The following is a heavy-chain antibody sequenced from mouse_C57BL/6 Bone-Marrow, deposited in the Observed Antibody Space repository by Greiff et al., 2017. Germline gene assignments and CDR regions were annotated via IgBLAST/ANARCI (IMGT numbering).Heavy chain of an antibody. J-gene: IGHJ3*01. CDR1: GYTFTSYW. Sequence: QVQLKQPGAELVKPGASVKVSCKASGYTFTSYWMHWVKQRPGQGLEWIGRIHPSDSDTNYNQKFKGKATLTVDKSSSTAYMQLSSLTSEDSAVYYCEIERRNDYGSSYEAYWGQGTLVTVSA. CDR3: EIERRNDYGSSYEAY. V-gene: IGHV1-74*01. D-gene: IGHD1-1*01. CDR2: IHPSDSDT.